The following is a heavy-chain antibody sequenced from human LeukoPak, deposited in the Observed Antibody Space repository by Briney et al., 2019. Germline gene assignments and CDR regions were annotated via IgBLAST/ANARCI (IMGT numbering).Heavy chain of an antibody. V-gene: IGHV1-2*02. Sequence: ASVTVSCKASGYTFTGYYMHWVRQAPGQGLEWMGWINPNSGGTNYAQKFQGRVTMTRDTSISTAYMELSRLRSDDTAVYYCAPSHYDSSAYYYDYWGQGTLVTVSS. D-gene: IGHD3-22*01. J-gene: IGHJ4*02. CDR1: GYTFTGYY. CDR2: INPNSGGT. CDR3: APSHYDSSAYYYDY.